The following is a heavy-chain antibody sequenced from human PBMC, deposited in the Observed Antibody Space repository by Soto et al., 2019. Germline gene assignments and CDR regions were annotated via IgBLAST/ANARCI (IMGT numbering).Heavy chain of an antibody. Sequence: QVQLVQSGAEVKKPGASVKVSCKASGYTFTGYYMHWVRQAPGQGLEWMGWINPNSGGTNYAQKFQGRVTMTRDTSISTGYMELSRLRSDDPAVYDCARQGGFAYCSGGSCSWGRDVWGQVTTVTVSS. CDR1: GYTFTGYY. D-gene: IGHD2-15*01. CDR2: INPNSGGT. J-gene: IGHJ6*02. V-gene: IGHV1-2*02. CDR3: ARQGGFAYCSGGSCSWGRDV.